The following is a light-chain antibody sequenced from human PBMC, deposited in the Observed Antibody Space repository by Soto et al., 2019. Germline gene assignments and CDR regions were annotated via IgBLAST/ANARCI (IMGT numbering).Light chain of an antibody. Sequence: EIVLTQSPGTLSLSRGERANLSCRASQSVSGSYLDWYQQKPGQAPRLLIYGASSSATGIPDRFSGSEAGTDFTLTISRLEADELAVDYCQEYGTSRTFGQGTKVEIK. J-gene: IGKJ1*01. V-gene: IGKV3-20*01. CDR1: QSVSGSY. CDR2: GAS. CDR3: QEYGTSRT.